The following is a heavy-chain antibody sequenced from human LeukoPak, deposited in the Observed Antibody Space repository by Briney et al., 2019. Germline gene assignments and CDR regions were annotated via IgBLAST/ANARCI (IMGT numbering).Heavy chain of an antibody. D-gene: IGHD6-19*01. Sequence: GGSLRLSCAASGFTFSSYSMNWVRQAPGKGLEWVSSISSSSSYIYYADSVKGRFTISRDNAKNSLYLQMNSLRAEDTAVYYCAGVCSSGWSTFCYFDYWGQGTLVTVSS. V-gene: IGHV3-21*01. CDR3: AGVCSSGWSTFCYFDY. CDR1: GFTFSSYS. CDR2: ISSSSSYI. J-gene: IGHJ4*02.